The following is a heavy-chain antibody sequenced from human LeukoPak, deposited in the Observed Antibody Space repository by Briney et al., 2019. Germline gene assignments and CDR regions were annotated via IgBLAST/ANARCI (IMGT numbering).Heavy chain of an antibody. J-gene: IGHJ2*01. Sequence: GGSLRPSCAASGFTIATKYMNWVRQAPGKGLEWVSIIYSGATTYYADSVRGRLTISRDTSKNTVSLQMNSLRAEDTAVYFCARLGDHYHWNLDLWGRGTLVTVSS. V-gene: IGHV3-53*01. CDR1: GFTIATKY. D-gene: IGHD3-10*01. CDR2: IYSGATT. CDR3: ARLGDHYHWNLDL.